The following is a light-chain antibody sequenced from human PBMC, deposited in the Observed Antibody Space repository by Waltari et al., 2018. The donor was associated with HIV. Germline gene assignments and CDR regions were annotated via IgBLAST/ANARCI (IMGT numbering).Light chain of an antibody. CDR2: DVT. CDR1: SNDIGTYNF. J-gene: IGLJ2*01. Sequence: QSALTQPPSASGSPGQSVAISCTGSSNDIGTYNFVSWYQHHPGKAPKLIIYDVTRRPPGIPDRLAGTKSGYTSSLTVSDLQVEDEADYYCVSYTEKDTFLLFGGGTKLAV. V-gene: IGLV2-8*01. CDR3: VSYTEKDTFLL.